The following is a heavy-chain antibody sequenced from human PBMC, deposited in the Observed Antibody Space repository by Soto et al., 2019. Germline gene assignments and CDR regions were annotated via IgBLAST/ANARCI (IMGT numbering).Heavy chain of an antibody. CDR2: INSDGSST. CDR3: ARVADFWSGYYYGMDV. V-gene: IGHV3-74*01. D-gene: IGHD3-3*01. J-gene: IGHJ6*01. CDR1: GFTFSSYW. Sequence: AGGSLRLSCAASGFTFSSYWMHWVRQAPGKGLVWVSRINSDGSSTSYADSVKGRFTISRDNAKNTLYLQMNSLRAEDTAVYYCARVADFWSGYYYGMDVWGQGTTVTVS.